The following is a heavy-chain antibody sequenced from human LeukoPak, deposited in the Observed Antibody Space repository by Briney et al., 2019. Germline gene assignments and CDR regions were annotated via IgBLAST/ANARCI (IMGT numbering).Heavy chain of an antibody. CDR1: GGSISSGSYY. CDR3: ARTSSSWCRGGYYYYGMDV. V-gene: IGHV4-61*02. CDR2: IYTSGST. Sequence: SETLSLTCTVSGGSISSGSYYWSWIRQPAGKGLEWIGRIYTSGSTNYNPSPKSRFTISVDTSKNQFSLKLSSVTAADTAVYYCARTSSSWCRGGYYYYGMDVWGQGTTVTVSS. J-gene: IGHJ6*02. D-gene: IGHD6-13*01.